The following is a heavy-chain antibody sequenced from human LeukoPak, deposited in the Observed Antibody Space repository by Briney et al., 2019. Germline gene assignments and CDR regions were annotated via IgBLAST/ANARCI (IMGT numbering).Heavy chain of an antibody. CDR1: GFTFSDYY. CDR3: ARARDNWNYEAFDV. CDR2: ISDSGNTI. D-gene: IGHD1-7*01. J-gene: IGHJ3*01. Sequence: PGGSLRLSCAASGFTFSDYYMNWIRQAPGKGLEWVSYISDSGNTIHSADSVKGRFTISRDNAKNKQYLQMNSLRAEDTAVYYCARARDNWNYEAFDVWGQGTMVTVSS. V-gene: IGHV3-11*01.